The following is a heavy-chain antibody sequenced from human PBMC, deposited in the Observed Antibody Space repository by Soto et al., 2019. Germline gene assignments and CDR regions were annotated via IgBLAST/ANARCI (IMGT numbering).Heavy chain of an antibody. CDR2: INPNSGGT. CDR3: ARKSDYGSNWFDP. J-gene: IGHJ5*02. V-gene: IGHV1-2*02. D-gene: IGHD4-17*01. Sequence: ASVKVSCKASGYTFTSYGISWVRQAPGQGLEWMGWINPNSGGTDYAQKFQGRVTMTRDRSISTVYMELRRLRSDDTAVYYCARKSDYGSNWFDPWGQGTLVTVSS. CDR1: GYTFTSYG.